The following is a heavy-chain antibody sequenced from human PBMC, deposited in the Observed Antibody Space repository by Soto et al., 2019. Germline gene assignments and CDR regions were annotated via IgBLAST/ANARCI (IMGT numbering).Heavy chain of an antibody. CDR1: VFFFSDYG. J-gene: IGHJ6*01. CDR3: SQEPGGTTPHGSSLGAWYFYYGMEV. Sequence: GGSLRLSCEGSVFFFSDYGMHWVRQAPGKGLEWVAVISYDGTDEYYGDSAKGRFHIARANPRNTLYLEMNSRSEEDPAVYYCSQEPGGTTPHGSSLGAWYFYYGMEVWGQGTPVTLSS. V-gene: IGHV3-30*18. CDR2: ISYDGTDE. D-gene: IGHD3-16*01.